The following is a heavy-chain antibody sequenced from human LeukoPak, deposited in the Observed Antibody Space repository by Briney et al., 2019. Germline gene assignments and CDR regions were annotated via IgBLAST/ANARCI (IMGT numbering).Heavy chain of an antibody. CDR3: ARHRGGATLADI. V-gene: IGHV4-39*01. CDR1: GGSLSGRTYY. D-gene: IGHD1-26*01. J-gene: IGHJ3*02. CDR2: IYYSGST. Sequence: PSETLSLTCTVSGGSLSGRTYYWGRIRQPPGKGLEWIGSIYYSGSTYYHPSLKSRVTISVDTSKNQFSLKLSSVTAADTAMYCCARHRGGATLADIWGQGTMVTVSS.